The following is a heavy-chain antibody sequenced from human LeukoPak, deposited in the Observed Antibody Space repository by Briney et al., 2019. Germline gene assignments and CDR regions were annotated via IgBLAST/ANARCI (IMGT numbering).Heavy chain of an antibody. J-gene: IGHJ4*02. Sequence: SETLSLTCTVSGGSIGRHYWSWTRQPPGKGVEGIGYIYYRGSTNYTPSLKSRVTISVDTSKNQFSLKLSSVTAADTAVYYCARARGGYSYGDFDYWGQGTLVTVSS. V-gene: IGHV4-59*11. CDR2: IYYRGST. D-gene: IGHD5-18*01. CDR3: ARARGGYSYGDFDY. CDR1: GGSIGRHY.